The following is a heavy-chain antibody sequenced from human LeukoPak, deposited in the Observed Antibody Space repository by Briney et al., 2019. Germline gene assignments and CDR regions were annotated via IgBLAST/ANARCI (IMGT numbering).Heavy chain of an antibody. V-gene: IGHV4-34*01. Sequence: PSETLSLTCAVYGGSFSGYYWSWIRQPPGKGLEWIGEINHSGSTNYNPSLKSRVTISVDTSKTQFSLKLSSVTAADTAVYYCARGRVLLWFGERSNWFDPWGQGTLVTVSS. J-gene: IGHJ5*02. CDR1: GGSFSGYY. CDR2: INHSGST. D-gene: IGHD3-10*01. CDR3: ARGRVLLWFGERSNWFDP.